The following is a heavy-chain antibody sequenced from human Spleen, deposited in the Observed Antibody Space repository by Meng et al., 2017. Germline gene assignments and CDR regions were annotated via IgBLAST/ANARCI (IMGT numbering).Heavy chain of an antibody. D-gene: IGHD3-9*01. CDR1: GFTFSSYN. CDR2: INTDASIT. Sequence: GGSLRLSCAASGFTFSSYNMHWVRQTPGEGLVWVSRINTDASITPYADSVKGRFTISRDDAKNTVYLQMNSLRAEDTAFYYCARDADWVIFDHWGQGALVTVSS. CDR3: ARDADWVIFDH. V-gene: IGHV3-74*03. J-gene: IGHJ4*02.